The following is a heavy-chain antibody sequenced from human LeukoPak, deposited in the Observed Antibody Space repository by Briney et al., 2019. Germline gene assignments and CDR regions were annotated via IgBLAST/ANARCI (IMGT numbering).Heavy chain of an antibody. CDR3: ARVGISTGTPFHY. J-gene: IGHJ4*01. V-gene: IGHV4-61*02. Sequence: SETLSLTCTDSGASISSGSYYWSWIRQPAGKGLEWIGRIYTSGSTNYNPSLKSRVTISEDTSKNQFSLKLSSVTAADTAVHYCARVGISTGTPFHYWGQGTLVTVSS. CDR2: IYTSGST. D-gene: IGHD1-1*01. CDR1: GASISSGSYY.